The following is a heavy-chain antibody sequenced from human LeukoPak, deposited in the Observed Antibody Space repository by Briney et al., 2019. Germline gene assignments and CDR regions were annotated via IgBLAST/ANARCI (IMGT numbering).Heavy chain of an antibody. D-gene: IGHD3-22*01. V-gene: IGHV3-9*01. CDR3: GKASSGYYSAILH. J-gene: IGHJ4*02. CDR1: GFTFEDYS. CDR2: ISWNSGNI. Sequence: GGSLRLSCAASGFTFEDYSMHWVRQAPGKGLEWVSGISWNSGNIGYADSVKGRFTISRENAKNSLYLQMDSLRAEDTAFYYCGKASSGYYSAILHWGQGTLVTVSS.